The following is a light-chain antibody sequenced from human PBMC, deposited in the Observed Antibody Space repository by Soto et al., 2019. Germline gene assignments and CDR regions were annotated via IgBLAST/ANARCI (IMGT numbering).Light chain of an antibody. CDR2: SNT. Sequence: QSVLTQPLSASGTPGQRVTISCSGSTSNIGRSTVSWYQQFPGAAPKLLIYSNTQRPLGVPVRFSGSKSDTSASLAISGLQSEDEADYYCATWNDGVFVFGIGTKVTVL. CDR1: TSNIGRST. CDR3: ATWNDGVFV. V-gene: IGLV1-44*01. J-gene: IGLJ1*01.